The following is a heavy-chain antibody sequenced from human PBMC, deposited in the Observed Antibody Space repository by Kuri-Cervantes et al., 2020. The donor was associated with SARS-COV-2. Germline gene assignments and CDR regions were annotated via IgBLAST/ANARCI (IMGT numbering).Heavy chain of an antibody. J-gene: IGHJ4*02. D-gene: IGHD4-23*01. CDR3: ASFLRQSTTVVD. CDR1: GDTFSSYA. CDR2: IIPIFGTA. Sequence: SVKVSCKASGDTFSSYAISWVRQAPGQGLEWMGGIIPIFGTANYAQKFQGRVTITTDESTSTAYMELSSLRSEDTAVYYCASFLRQSTTVVDWGQGTLVTVSS. V-gene: IGHV1-69*05.